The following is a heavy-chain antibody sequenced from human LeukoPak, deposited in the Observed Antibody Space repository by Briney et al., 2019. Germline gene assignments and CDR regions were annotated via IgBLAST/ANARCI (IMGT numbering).Heavy chain of an antibody. Sequence: SETLSLTCNVSGVSISSNTFSWGWIRQPPGKGLEWIGNIYYTGSTYYNPSLTSRVTISIDTSRNQFSLHLSSVTAADTAVYYCATVGDYIWGSYNDYWGQGTLVTVSS. CDR1: GVSISSNTFS. CDR2: IYYTGST. V-gene: IGHV4-39*07. J-gene: IGHJ4*02. D-gene: IGHD3-16*01. CDR3: ATVGDYIWGSYNDY.